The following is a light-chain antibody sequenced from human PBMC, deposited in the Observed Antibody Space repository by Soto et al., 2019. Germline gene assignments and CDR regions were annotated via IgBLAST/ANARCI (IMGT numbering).Light chain of an antibody. J-gene: IGKJ1*01. Sequence: DIQMTQSPSPLSASVGDRVTITCRASQDIGPWLAWYQQKPGKAPRLLIYKASNLESGVPSRFSASGSGTEFTLTISSLQPEDFATYHCQQYDTYPRTFGQGTKVEIK. CDR3: QQYDTYPRT. CDR1: QDIGPW. CDR2: KAS. V-gene: IGKV1-5*03.